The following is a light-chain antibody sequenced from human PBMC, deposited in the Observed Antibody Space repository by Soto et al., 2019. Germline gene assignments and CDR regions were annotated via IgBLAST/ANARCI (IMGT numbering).Light chain of an antibody. V-gene: IGKV1-39*01. CDR1: QSISSL. Sequence: DIQMTQSPSSLSASVGDRVTITCRASQSISSLLNWYQQKPGKVPKLLIYAASTLQSGVPSRFSGSGSGTDFTFTISSLQPEDFATYYCQQTYSTWTFGQGTKVEIK. CDR3: QQTYSTWT. CDR2: AAS. J-gene: IGKJ1*01.